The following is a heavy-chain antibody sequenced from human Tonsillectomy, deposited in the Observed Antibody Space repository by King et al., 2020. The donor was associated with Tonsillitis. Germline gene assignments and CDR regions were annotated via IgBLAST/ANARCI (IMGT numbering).Heavy chain of an antibody. J-gene: IGHJ4*02. CDR1: GDSISSSTYS. D-gene: IGHD2-21*01. V-gene: IGHV4-39*02. Sequence: QLQESGPRLVKPSETLSLTCDVSGDSISSSTYSWGWIRQPPGRGLECIGSFFYGGTTFYNPSLTSRVTISSDTSKNHFFLELRSVSAADTAVYFCARGKPVVPFFDYWGQGVLVTVSS. CDR3: ARGKPVVPFFDY. CDR2: FFYGGTT.